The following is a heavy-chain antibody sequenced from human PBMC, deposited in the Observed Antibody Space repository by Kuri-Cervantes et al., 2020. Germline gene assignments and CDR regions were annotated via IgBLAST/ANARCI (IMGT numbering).Heavy chain of an antibody. V-gene: IGHV4-55*02. CDR2: IHHGGST. CDR3: ASIGYSSDWYETDFYY. J-gene: IGHJ4*02. CDR1: GDSIISGNW. Sequence: SETLSLTCAVSGDSIISGNWLIWVRQSPGKGLEWIGEIHHGGSTNYNPSLKSRVTISLDKSKNQLSLKLTSVTAADTAVYHCASIGYSSDWYETDFYYWGQGTLVTVSS. D-gene: IGHD6-19*01.